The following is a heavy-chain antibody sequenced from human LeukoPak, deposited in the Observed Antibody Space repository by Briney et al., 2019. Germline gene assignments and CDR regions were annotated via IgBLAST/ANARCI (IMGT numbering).Heavy chain of an antibody. Sequence: GGSLRLSCAASGFTFSSYWMSWVRQAPGKGLEWVANIKQDGSEKYYVDSVKGRFTISRDSAKNSLYLQMNSLRAEDTAVYYCARVLSLGIDVYYGMDVWGQGTTVTVSS. CDR1: GFTFSSYW. CDR2: IKQDGSEK. J-gene: IGHJ6*02. V-gene: IGHV3-7*01. D-gene: IGHD7-27*01. CDR3: ARVLSLGIDVYYGMDV.